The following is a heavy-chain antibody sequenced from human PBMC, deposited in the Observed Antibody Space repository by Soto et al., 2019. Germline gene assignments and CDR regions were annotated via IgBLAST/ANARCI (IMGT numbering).Heavy chain of an antibody. V-gene: IGHV3-23*01. J-gene: IGHJ4*02. CDR1: GFTFSSYA. CDR2: ISGSGGST. CDR3: AEGTTRGYSGTPIDY. D-gene: IGHD5-12*01. Sequence: EVQLLESGGGLVQRGGSLRLFCAASGFTFSSYAMSWVRQAPGKGLEWVSAISGSGGSTYYADSVKGRFTISRDNSKNTLYLQMNSLRAEDTAVYYCAEGTTRGYSGTPIDYWRQGTLVTVSS.